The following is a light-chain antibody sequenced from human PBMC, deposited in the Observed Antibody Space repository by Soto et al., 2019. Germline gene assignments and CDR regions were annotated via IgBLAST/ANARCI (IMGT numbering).Light chain of an antibody. J-gene: IGKJ1*01. CDR2: GTS. Sequence: EIVLTQSPGTLSLSPGERATLSCRADRSVSDTLLTWFQQKPGQAPRLLIFGTSNRAPGIPDRFSGSGSGTDFTLPITILEPDDFAVYYCQHYGDSSWTFGQGTKVEIK. CDR1: RSVSDTL. V-gene: IGKV3-20*01. CDR3: QHYGDSSWT.